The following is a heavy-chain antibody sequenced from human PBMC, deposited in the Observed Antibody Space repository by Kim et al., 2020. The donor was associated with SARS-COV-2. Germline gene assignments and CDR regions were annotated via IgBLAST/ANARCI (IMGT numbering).Heavy chain of an antibody. V-gene: IGHV4-31*03. Sequence: SETLSLTCTVSGGSISSGGYYWSWIRQHPGKGLEWIGYIYYSGSTYYNPSLKSRVTISVDTSKNQFSLKLSSVTAADTAVYYCARDRQLDYDSSGYYSRDASPDAFDIWGQGTMVTVSS. J-gene: IGHJ3*02. D-gene: IGHD3-22*01. CDR1: GGSISSGGYY. CDR2: IYYSGST. CDR3: ARDRQLDYDSSGYYSRDASPDAFDI.